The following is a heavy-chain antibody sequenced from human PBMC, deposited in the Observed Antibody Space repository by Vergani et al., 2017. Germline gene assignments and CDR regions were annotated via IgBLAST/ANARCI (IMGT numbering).Heavy chain of an antibody. CDR2: IYHSGST. CDR1: GYSISSGGYS. Sequence: QVQLQESGPGLVKPSETLSLTCTVSGYSISSGGYSWSWIRQPPGKGLEWIGYIYHSGSTYYNPSLKSRVTISVDRSKNQFSLKLSSVTAADTAVYYCARHVDISAFDIWGQGTMVTVSS. J-gene: IGHJ3*02. D-gene: IGHD5-12*01. CDR3: ARHVDISAFDI. V-gene: IGHV4-30-2*01.